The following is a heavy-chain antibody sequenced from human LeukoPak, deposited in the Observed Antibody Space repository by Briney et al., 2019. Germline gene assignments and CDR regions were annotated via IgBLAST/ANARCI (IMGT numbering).Heavy chain of an antibody. J-gene: IGHJ3*02. D-gene: IGHD3-22*01. CDR1: GVSISSSY. Sequence: SETLSLTCSVSGVSISSSYWSWIRQPPGKRLEWIGFIHQNGNTNYNPSLKSRVTMSVDTSKNQFSLQMRSATAADTAVYYCARGYYDSSGYSNAFDIWGQGTMVAV. V-gene: IGHV4-59*01. CDR3: ARGYYDSSGYSNAFDI. CDR2: IHQNGNT.